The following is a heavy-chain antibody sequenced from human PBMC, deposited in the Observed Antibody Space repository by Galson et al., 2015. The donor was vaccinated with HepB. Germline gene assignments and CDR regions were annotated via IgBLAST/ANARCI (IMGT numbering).Heavy chain of an antibody. CDR1: GGSISSGDYY. J-gene: IGHJ6*03. Sequence: LTCTVSGGSISSGDYYWSWIRQPPGKGREWIGYIYYSGSTYYNPSLKSRVTISVDTSKNQFSLKLSSVTAADTAVYYCARYYCSSTSCYPPRASYYYMDVWGKGTTVTVSS. V-gene: IGHV4-30-4*01. D-gene: IGHD2-2*01. CDR2: IYYSGST. CDR3: ARYYCSSTSCYPPRASYYYMDV.